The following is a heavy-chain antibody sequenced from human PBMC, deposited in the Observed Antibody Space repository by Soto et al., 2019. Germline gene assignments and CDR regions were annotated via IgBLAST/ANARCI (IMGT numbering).Heavy chain of an antibody. CDR2: IYYSGST. D-gene: IGHD2-2*01. V-gene: IGHV4-31*02. CDR1: GGSISSGNYY. J-gene: IGHJ5*02. Sequence: SETLSLTCSVAGGSISSGNYYWSWIRQHPGKGLEWIGHIYYSGSTYYKSSLKSRVTISVDTSKNQFSLKLTSVTAADTAVYYCARPAVIPAAKWLDPWGQGTLVTVSS. CDR3: ARPAVIPAAKWLDP.